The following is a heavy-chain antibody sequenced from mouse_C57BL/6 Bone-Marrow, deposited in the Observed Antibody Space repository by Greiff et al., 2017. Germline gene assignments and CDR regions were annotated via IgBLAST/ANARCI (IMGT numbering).Heavy chain of an antibody. CDR2: INPNNGGT. J-gene: IGHJ1*03. CDR3: ARTDHYGSSYGDV. Sequence: EVQLQQSGPELVKPGASVKMSCKASGYTFTDYNMHWVKQSHGKSLEWIGYINPNNGGTSYNQKFKGKATLTVNESSSTAYMELRSLASEDSAVYYCARTDHYGSSYGDVWGTGTTVTVSS. D-gene: IGHD1-1*01. V-gene: IGHV1-22*01. CDR1: GYTFTDYN.